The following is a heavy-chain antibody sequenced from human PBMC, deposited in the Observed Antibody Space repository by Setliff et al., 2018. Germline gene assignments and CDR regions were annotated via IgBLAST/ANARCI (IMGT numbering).Heavy chain of an antibody. CDR1: GGSITSHY. Sequence: LSLTCSVSGGSITSHYWSWIRQSPGKGLEWVAVISYDGSNKYYADSVKGRFTISRDNSKNTLYLQMNSLRAEDTAVYYCASGESGYGDYWGQGTLVTVSS. CDR3: ASGESGYGDY. CDR2: ISYDGSNK. V-gene: IGHV3-30*03. J-gene: IGHJ4*02. D-gene: IGHD3-3*01.